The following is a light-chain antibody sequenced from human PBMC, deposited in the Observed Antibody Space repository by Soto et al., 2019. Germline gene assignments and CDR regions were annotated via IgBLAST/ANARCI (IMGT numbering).Light chain of an antibody. J-gene: IGLJ2*01. CDR2: SNN. CDR1: SSNIGSNT. V-gene: IGLV1-44*01. Sequence: QAVVTQPPSASGTRGQRVTISCSGSSSNIGSNTVNWYQQFPGTAPKVLIYSNNQRPSGVPDRFSGSKSGTSASLAISGLQSEDEADYYCAAWDDSLNGPVFGGGTKLTVL. CDR3: AAWDDSLNGPV.